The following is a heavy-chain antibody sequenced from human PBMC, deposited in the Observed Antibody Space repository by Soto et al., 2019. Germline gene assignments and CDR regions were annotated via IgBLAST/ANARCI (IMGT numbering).Heavy chain of an antibody. D-gene: IGHD3-10*01. CDR2: IFYSGKT. CDR3: AKLEDNDKTGTHDTLFEP. Sequence: SETQRLTCTVSCGSIGGISSCRVCINQSPGKEQEWIGNIFYSGKTYYNPSLKSEVTISVQSSKNQFSLKLTSVTAADTAVYYFAKLEDNDKTGTHDTLFEPWGVRTLVSV. J-gene: IGHJ5*02. V-gene: IGHV4-39*01. CDR1: CGSIGGISSC.